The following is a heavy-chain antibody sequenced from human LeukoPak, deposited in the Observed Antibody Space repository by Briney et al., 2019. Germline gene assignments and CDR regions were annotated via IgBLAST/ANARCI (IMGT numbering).Heavy chain of an antibody. J-gene: IGHJ3*02. CDR1: GFTFSSYS. D-gene: IGHD3-22*01. V-gene: IGHV3-48*02. CDR3: GRERGGYYYYDSSGYGAFDI. Sequence: PGGSLRLSCAASGFTFSSYSMNWVRQAPGKGLEWVSYISSSSSTIYYADSVKGRFTISRDNAKNSLYLQMNSLRDEDTAVYYCGRERGGYYYYDSSGYGAFDIWGQGTMVTVYS. CDR2: ISSSSSTI.